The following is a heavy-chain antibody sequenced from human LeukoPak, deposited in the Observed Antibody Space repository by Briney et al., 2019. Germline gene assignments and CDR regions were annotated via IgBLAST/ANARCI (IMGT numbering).Heavy chain of an antibody. V-gene: IGHV4-38-2*01. CDR2: IYYTGST. CDR3: ASRRAKLVYGY. CDR1: GYSTSGGSY. D-gene: IGHD5/OR15-5a*01. Sequence: PSETLSLTCGVSGYSTSGGSYWGWIRQPPGKGLEWIGRIYYTGSTHYTPSLRSRVTISLDTTKNQFSQKLRSVTAAETAGYYFASRRAKLVYGYWGQRILVTVS. J-gene: IGHJ4*01.